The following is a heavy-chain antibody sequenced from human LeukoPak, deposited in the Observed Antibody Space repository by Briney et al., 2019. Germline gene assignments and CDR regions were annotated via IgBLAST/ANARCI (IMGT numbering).Heavy chain of an antibody. J-gene: IGHJ4*02. Sequence: PTETXSLTCTVSGDSISYYXXXXXRQPPGKXXXXXXXIYYSXXTNYNPSLKSRVTISVDTSKNQFSLKLISVTAAHTRLYYCARVRGYSYDSSDFDYWGQGTLVTVSS. D-gene: IGHD5-18*01. CDR2: IYYSXXT. CDR1: GDSISYYX. V-gene: IGHV4-59*12. CDR3: ARVRGYSYDSSDFDY.